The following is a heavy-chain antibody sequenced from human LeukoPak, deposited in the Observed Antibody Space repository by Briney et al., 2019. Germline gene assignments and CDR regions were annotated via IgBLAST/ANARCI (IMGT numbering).Heavy chain of an antibody. CDR3: ARNYCCSTSCTGGWFDP. CDR2: INHSGST. J-gene: IGHJ5*02. Sequence: SETLSLTCAVYGGSFSGYYWSWIRQPPGKGLEWIGEINHSGSTNYNPSLKSRVTISVDTSKNQFSLKLSSVTAADTAVYYCARNYCCSTSCTGGWFDPWGQGTLVTVSS. D-gene: IGHD2-2*01. V-gene: IGHV4-34*01. CDR1: GGSFSGYY.